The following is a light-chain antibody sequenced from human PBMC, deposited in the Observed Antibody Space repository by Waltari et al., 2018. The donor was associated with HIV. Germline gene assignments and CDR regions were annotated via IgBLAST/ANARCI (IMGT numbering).Light chain of an antibody. CDR3: QQYDSLPPYT. V-gene: IGKV1-33*01. J-gene: IGKJ2*01. CDR1: QDISNY. Sequence: DIQMTQSSSSLSASVGDRVTITCQASQDISNYLNWYQQKPGKAPKLLIYDASNLETGVPSRFSGSGSGTDFTFTISSLQPEDIATYYCQQYDSLPPYTFGQGTKLEIK. CDR2: DAS.